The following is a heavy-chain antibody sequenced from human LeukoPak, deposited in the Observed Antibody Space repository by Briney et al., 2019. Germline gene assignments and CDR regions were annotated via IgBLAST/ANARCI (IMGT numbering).Heavy chain of an antibody. V-gene: IGHV4-4*07. Sequence: PPETLSLTCTVSGGSISSYYWSWIRQPAGKGLEWIGRIYTSGSTNYNPSLESRVTMSVDTSKNQFSLKLSSVTAADTAVYYCARDSDCSSTSCYGMDVWGQGTTVTVSS. J-gene: IGHJ6*02. CDR2: IYTSGST. CDR3: ARDSDCSSTSCYGMDV. D-gene: IGHD2-2*01. CDR1: GGSISSYY.